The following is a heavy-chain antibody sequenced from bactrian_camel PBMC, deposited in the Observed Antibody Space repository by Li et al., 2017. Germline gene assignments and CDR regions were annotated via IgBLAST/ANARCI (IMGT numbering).Heavy chain of an antibody. J-gene: IGHJ4*01. V-gene: IGHV3S31*01. D-gene: IGHD2*01. CDR1: GAIDSRQC. Sequence: VQLAESGGGSVQAGGSLILSCASSGAIDSRQCMGRFRQAPGKEREGVAGFDVGRRTPYYVDSVKGRFTISQDHARNTLILEMNSLAPEDTAKYYCAADWGISRNSKLCHDGRWVAYPRIMGEGTQVTVS. CDR2: FDVGRRTP.